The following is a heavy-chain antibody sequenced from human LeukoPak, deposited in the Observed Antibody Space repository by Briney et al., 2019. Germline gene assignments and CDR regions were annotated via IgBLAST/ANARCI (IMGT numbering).Heavy chain of an antibody. J-gene: IGHJ4*02. CDR1: GGSISSSSYY. D-gene: IGHD6-13*01. CDR3: ARGYSSSWSDYFDY. V-gene: IGHV4-39*01. Sequence: SETLSLTCTVSGGSISSSSYYWGWIRQPPGKGLEWIGSIYYSGSTYHNPSLKSRVTISVDTSKNQFSLKLSSVTAADTAVYYCARGYSSSWSDYFDYRGQGTLVTVSS. CDR2: IYYSGST.